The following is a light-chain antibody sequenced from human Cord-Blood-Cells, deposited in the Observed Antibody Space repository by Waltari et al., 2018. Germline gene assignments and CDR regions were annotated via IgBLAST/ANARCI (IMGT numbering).Light chain of an antibody. Sequence: DLLVPQSPDSRAVSPGERATINCKSSQSVLYSSNNKNYLAWYQQKPGQPPKLLIYWASTRESGVPDRFSGSGSGTDFTLTISSLQAEDVAVYYCQQYYSTPYTFGQGTKLEIK. CDR2: WAS. J-gene: IGKJ2*01. V-gene: IGKV4-1*01. CDR3: QQYYSTPYT. CDR1: QSVLYSSNNKNY.